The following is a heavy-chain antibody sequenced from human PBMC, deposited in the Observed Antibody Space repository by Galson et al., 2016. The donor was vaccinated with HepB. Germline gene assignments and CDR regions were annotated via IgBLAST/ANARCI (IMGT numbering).Heavy chain of an antibody. J-gene: IGHJ4*02. D-gene: IGHD1-14*01. Sequence: SLRLSCAASGFSFSSHSMNWVRQAPGKGLEWVSDICGDSSTIYYADSVRGRFIISRDNSKNALYLQMNSLRYEDTAVYFCAREGTPGAPIREFDYWGQGTLVTVSS. CDR1: GFSFSSHS. V-gene: IGHV3-48*02. CDR3: AREGTPGAPIREFDY. CDR2: ICGDSSTI.